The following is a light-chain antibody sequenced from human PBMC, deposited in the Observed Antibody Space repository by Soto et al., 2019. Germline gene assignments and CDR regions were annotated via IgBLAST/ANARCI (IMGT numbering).Light chain of an antibody. Sequence: QSVLTQPPSASGSPGQSVTISCTGTSSDVGGYNYVSWYQQHPGKASKLMIYEVSKRPSGVPDRLSGSKSGNTASLTVSGLQVEDEADYYCASYTGSDTLVFGGGTKLTVL. CDR3: ASYTGSDTLV. CDR2: EVS. CDR1: SSDVGGYNY. J-gene: IGLJ2*01. V-gene: IGLV2-8*01.